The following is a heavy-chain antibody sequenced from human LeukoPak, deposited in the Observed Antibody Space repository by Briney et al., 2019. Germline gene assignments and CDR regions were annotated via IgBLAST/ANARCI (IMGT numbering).Heavy chain of an antibody. CDR1: GFSFTSYW. CDR2: IDPSDSYT. Sequence: GESLKISCKGSGFSFTSYWITWVRQMLGKGLEWMGRIDPSDSYTTYSPSFQGHVTISVDKSIITAYLQWSSLKASDTAMYYCARGLRGGPSGGGLDYWGQGTLVTVSS. D-gene: IGHD2-15*01. J-gene: IGHJ4*02. V-gene: IGHV5-10-1*01. CDR3: ARGLRGGPSGGGLDY.